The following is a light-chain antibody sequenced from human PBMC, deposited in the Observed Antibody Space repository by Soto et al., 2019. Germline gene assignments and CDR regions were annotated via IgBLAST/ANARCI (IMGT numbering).Light chain of an antibody. Sequence: DIQMTQSPSTLSASVGDRVTITCRASESIRSWLAWYQQKPGKAPKLLIYDASTLESGVPSRFSGSGSGTEFTLTISSLQPEDFATYYCQQYYSYPRTFGQGTKVEIK. J-gene: IGKJ1*01. CDR3: QQYYSYPRT. CDR2: DAS. V-gene: IGKV1-5*01. CDR1: ESIRSW.